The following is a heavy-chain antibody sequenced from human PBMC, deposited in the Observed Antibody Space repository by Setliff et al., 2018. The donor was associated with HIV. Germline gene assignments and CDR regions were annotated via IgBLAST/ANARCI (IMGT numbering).Heavy chain of an antibody. CDR3: AREGGDYYYYYMDV. CDR2: VDPGDGET. J-gene: IGHJ6*03. Sequence: GASVKVSCKASGYTFTDYYMHWVKQAPGKGPEWMGRVDPGDGETIYAEKFQGRVTITADTSTDTAYMELSSLRSEDTAVYYCAREGGDYYYYYMDVWGKGTTVTVSS. V-gene: IGHV1-69-2*01. CDR1: GYTFTDYY. D-gene: IGHD3-16*01.